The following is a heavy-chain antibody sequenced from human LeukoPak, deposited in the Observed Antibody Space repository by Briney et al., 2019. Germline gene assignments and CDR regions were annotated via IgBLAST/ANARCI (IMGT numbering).Heavy chain of an antibody. CDR3: TTDFWSLTFPQGMDY. V-gene: IGHV3-15*01. J-gene: IGHJ4*02. CDR1: GFTFGSYG. CDR2: IKSKTDGGTT. Sequence: PGGSLRLSCAVSGFTFGSYGMNWVRQAPGKGLEWVGRIKSKTDGGTTDYAAPVKGRFTISRDDSKNTLYLQMNSLKTEDTAVYYCTTDFWSLTFPQGMDYWGQGTLVTVSS. D-gene: IGHD3-3*01.